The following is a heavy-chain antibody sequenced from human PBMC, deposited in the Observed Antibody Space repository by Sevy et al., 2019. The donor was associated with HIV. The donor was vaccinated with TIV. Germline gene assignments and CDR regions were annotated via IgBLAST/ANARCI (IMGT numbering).Heavy chain of an antibody. Sequence: GGSLRLSCAASGFTFRDYAMAWVRQTPGKGLEWFSAITNSGYDTYHADSVKGRFTISRDNFKNTLSLQMNSLRADDTAIYLCAKGSAASRPYYFDYWGQGTLVTVSS. V-gene: IGHV3-23*01. CDR1: GFTFRDYA. CDR3: AKGSAASRPYYFDY. CDR2: ITNSGYDT. J-gene: IGHJ4*02. D-gene: IGHD2-2*01.